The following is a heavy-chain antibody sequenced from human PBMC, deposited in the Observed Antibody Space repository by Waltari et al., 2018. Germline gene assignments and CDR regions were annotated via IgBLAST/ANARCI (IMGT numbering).Heavy chain of an antibody. CDR1: GGTFSSYA. CDR3: ARTPSPADAFDI. D-gene: IGHD2-2*01. V-gene: IGHV1-69*01. CDR2: IFPIFGTA. Sequence: QVQLVQSGAEVKKPGSSVKVSCKASGGTFSSYAISWVRQAPGQGLEWMGGIFPIFGTANDAQKFQGGVRITADESTRTAYMELGSLRSEDTAVYYCARTPSPADAFDIWGQGTMVTVSS. J-gene: IGHJ3*02.